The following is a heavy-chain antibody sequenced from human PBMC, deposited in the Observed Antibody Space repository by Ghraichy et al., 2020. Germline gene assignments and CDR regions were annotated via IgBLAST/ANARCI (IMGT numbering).Heavy chain of an antibody. J-gene: IGHJ5*02. CDR2: IYYSGST. D-gene: IGHD6-6*01. Sequence: SETLSLTCTVSGGSISSSSYYWGWIRQPPGKGLEWIGSIYYSGSTYYNPSLKSRVTISVDTSKNQFSLKLSSVTAADTAVYYCARQGYSSSSRYNWFDPWGQGTLVTVSS. CDR1: GGSISSSSYY. CDR3: ARQGYSSSSRYNWFDP. V-gene: IGHV4-39*01.